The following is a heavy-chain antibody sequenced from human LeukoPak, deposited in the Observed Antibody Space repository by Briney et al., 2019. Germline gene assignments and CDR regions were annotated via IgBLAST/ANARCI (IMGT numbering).Heavy chain of an antibody. D-gene: IGHD6-13*01. J-gene: IGHJ5*02. CDR3: ARGGIAAAGTTNWFDP. Sequence: ASVKVSCKASGYTFTNYGISWVRQAPGQGLEWMGWISAYNGNTNYAQKFQGRVTITADKSTSTAYMELSSLRSEDTAVYYCARGGIAAAGTTNWFDPWGQGTLVTVSS. CDR2: ISAYNGNT. V-gene: IGHV1-18*01. CDR1: GYTFTNYG.